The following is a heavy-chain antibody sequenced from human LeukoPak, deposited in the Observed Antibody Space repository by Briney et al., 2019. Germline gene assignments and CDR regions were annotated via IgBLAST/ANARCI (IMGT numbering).Heavy chain of an antibody. V-gene: IGHV3-69-1*01. CDR3: VRGDRRDF. J-gene: IGHJ4*02. CDR1: GLALSYSW. D-gene: IGHD3-16*01. Sequence: PGGSLRLSCAASGLALSYSWMTWVRQAPGKGLEWVSSIDSSGVSTFCVASLRGRFTISRDNAKNSLYLQMNSLRAEDTAVYHCVRGDRRDFWGQGTLVTVSS. CDR2: IDSSGVST.